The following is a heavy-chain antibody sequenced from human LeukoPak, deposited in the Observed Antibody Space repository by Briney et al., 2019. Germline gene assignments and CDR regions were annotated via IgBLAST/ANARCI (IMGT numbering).Heavy chain of an antibody. CDR1: GGTFSSYA. J-gene: IGHJ4*02. D-gene: IGHD3-22*01. Sequence: SVKVSCKASGGTFSSYANSWLRQPPGQGREWMGGIIPIFGTANYAQKFQGRDTITADKSTSTAYMELSSLRSEDTAVYYCAILNTMIVVALDYWGQGTLVTVSS. CDR2: IIPIFGTA. CDR3: AILNTMIVVALDY. V-gene: IGHV1-69*06.